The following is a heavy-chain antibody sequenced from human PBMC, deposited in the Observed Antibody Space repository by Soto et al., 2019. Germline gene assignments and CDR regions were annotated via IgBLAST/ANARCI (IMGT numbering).Heavy chain of an antibody. CDR3: AKDRPGIFGVVMIGGDY. CDR1: GFTFSSYA. Sequence: LRLSCAASGFTFSSYAMSGVRQAPGKGLEWVSAISGSGGSTYYADSVKGRFTISRDNSKNTLYLQMNSLRAEDTAVYYRAKDRPGIFGVVMIGGDYWGEGKLVTVYS. D-gene: IGHD3-3*01. J-gene: IGHJ4*02. V-gene: IGHV3-23*01. CDR2: ISGSGGST.